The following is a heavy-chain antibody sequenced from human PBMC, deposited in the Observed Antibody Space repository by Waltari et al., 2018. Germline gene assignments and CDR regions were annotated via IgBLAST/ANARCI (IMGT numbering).Heavy chain of an antibody. D-gene: IGHD2-21*02. J-gene: IGHJ5*02. CDR1: GYIFRSRG. CDR3: ARDNSGLAGVTLDP. Sequence: QVQLVQSEAEVKKPGASVNVSCKASGYIFRSRGFSWVRQAPGQGLEWIGWISAFNGKTRNAQKFQGRVTMTTDTSTTTAYMELRGLRSDDTAVYYCARDNSGLAGVTLDPWGQGTLVSVSS. V-gene: IGHV1-18*01. CDR2: ISAFNGKT.